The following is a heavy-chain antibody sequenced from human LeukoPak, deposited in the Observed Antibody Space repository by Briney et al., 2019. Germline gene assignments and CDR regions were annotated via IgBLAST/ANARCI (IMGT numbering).Heavy chain of an antibody. V-gene: IGHV1-2*02. CDR3: ARDYGYYDSSGYYYYFDY. D-gene: IGHD3-22*01. Sequence: ASVKVSCKASGYTFTGYYMHWVRQAPGQGLEWMGWINPNSGGTNYAQKFQGRVTITADKSTSTAYMELSSLRSEDTAVYYCARDYGYYDSSGYYYYFDYWGQGTLVTVSS. CDR1: GYTFTGYY. J-gene: IGHJ4*02. CDR2: INPNSGGT.